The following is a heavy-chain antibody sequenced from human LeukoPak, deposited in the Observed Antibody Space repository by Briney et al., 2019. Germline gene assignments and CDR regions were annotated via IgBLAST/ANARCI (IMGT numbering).Heavy chain of an antibody. V-gene: IGHV3-48*01. CDR3: ARKWLVRYYFDY. Sequence: QPGGSLRLSCAASGFTFSSYSMNWVRQAPGKGLEWGSYISSSSSTIYYADSVKGRFTISRDNAKKSLYLQMNSLRAEDTAVYYCARKWLVRYYFDYWGQGTLVTVSS. D-gene: IGHD6-19*01. J-gene: IGHJ4*02. CDR2: ISSSSSTI. CDR1: GFTFSSYS.